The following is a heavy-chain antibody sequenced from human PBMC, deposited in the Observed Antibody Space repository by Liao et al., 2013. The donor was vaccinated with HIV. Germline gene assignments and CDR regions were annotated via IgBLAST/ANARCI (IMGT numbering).Heavy chain of an antibody. V-gene: IGHV4-39*07. CDR1: GGSISSSSYY. Sequence: QLQLQESGPGLVKPSETLSLTCTVSGGSISSSSYYWGWIRQPPGKGLEWIGSIYYSGSTYYNPSLKSRVTISVDTSKNQFSLKLSSVTAADTAVYYCARERGFLEWLLYLDYWGQGTLVTVSS. CDR3: ARERGFLEWLLYLDY. J-gene: IGHJ4*02. D-gene: IGHD3-3*01. CDR2: IYYSGST.